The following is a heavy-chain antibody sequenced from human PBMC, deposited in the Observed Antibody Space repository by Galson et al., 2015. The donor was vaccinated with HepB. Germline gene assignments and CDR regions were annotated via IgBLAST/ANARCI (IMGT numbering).Heavy chain of an antibody. CDR3: ARAPRHYGSGQLGLDY. Sequence: SLRLSCAASGFTFSSYAMHWVRQAPGKGLEWVAVISYDGSNKYYADSVKGRFTISRDNSKNTLYLQMNSLRAEDTAVYYCARAPRHYGSGQLGLDYWGQGTLVTVSS. CDR2: ISYDGSNK. V-gene: IGHV3-30*04. D-gene: IGHD3-10*01. CDR1: GFTFSSYA. J-gene: IGHJ4*02.